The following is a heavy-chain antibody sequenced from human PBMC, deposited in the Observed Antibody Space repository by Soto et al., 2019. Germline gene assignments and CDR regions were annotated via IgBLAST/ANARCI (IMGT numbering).Heavy chain of an antibody. J-gene: IGHJ6*02. CDR1: GFTFSRYG. CDR2: ISYDGRNK. V-gene: IGHV3-30*18. Sequence: GGSLRLSCAASGFTFSRYGMHWVRQAPGKGLEWVAVISYDGRNKYYTDSVKGRFTISRDNSKNTLYLQMNSLRAEDTALYYCAKIKSVVSAGISSDDGTDVWGQGTKVTVSS. CDR3: AKIKSVVSAGISSDDGTDV. D-gene: IGHD6-13*01.